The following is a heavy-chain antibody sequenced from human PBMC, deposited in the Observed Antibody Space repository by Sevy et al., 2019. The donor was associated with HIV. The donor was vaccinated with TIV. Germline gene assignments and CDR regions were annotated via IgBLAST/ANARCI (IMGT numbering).Heavy chain of an antibody. J-gene: IGHJ6*02. D-gene: IGHD3-10*01. V-gene: IGHV1-18*01. CDR2: IGAYNGKT. CDR3: ARDGRGYSGSGTFPLYFYGMDV. Sequence: ASVTVSCKASGYTFSSYGISWVRQAPGQGFEWMGWIGAYNGKTNYAQKLQGRVTMTTDTPTSTAYMEVRSLRSDDTAVYYCARDGRGYSGSGTFPLYFYGMDVWGQGTTVTVSS. CDR1: GYTFSSYG.